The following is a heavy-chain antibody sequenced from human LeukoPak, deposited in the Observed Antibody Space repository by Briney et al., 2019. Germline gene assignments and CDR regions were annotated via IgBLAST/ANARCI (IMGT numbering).Heavy chain of an antibody. CDR3: AGRGYSGWSYYYYYMDV. Sequence: SVKVSCKASGGTFSSYAISWVRQAPGQGLEWMGGIIPLFGTANYAQKFQGRDTITTDESTSTAYMELSSLRSEDTAVYYCAGRGYSGWSYYYYYMDVWGKGTTVTVSS. J-gene: IGHJ6*03. V-gene: IGHV1-69*05. D-gene: IGHD6-19*01. CDR2: IIPLFGTA. CDR1: GGTFSSYA.